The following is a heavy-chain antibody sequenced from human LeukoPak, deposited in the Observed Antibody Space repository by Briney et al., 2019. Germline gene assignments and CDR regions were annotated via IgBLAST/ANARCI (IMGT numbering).Heavy chain of an antibody. CDR1: GFTFSSYS. D-gene: IGHD3-10*01. Sequence: GGSLRLSCAASGFTFSSYSMNWVRQAPGKGLEWVSYISSSSSTIYYADSVKGRFTISRDNAKNSLYPQMNSLRAEDTAVYYCARGWIRGVPDYWGQGTLVTVSS. V-gene: IGHV3-48*01. CDR3: ARGWIRGVPDY. CDR2: ISSSSSTI. J-gene: IGHJ4*02.